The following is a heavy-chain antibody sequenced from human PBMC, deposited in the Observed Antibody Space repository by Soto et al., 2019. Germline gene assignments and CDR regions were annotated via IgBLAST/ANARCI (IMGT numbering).Heavy chain of an antibody. CDR2: IIPIFGTA. CDR3: ARSEELNGSGGYYYYYYGMDV. V-gene: IGHV1-69*01. D-gene: IGHD3-10*01. J-gene: IGHJ6*02. CDR1: GGTFSSYA. Sequence: QVQLVQSGAEVKKPGSSMKVSCKASGGTFSSYAISWVRQAPGQGLEWMGGIIPIFGTANYAQKFQGRVTITADESTSTAYMELSSLRSEDTAVYYCARSEELNGSGGYYYYYYGMDVWGQGTTVTVSS.